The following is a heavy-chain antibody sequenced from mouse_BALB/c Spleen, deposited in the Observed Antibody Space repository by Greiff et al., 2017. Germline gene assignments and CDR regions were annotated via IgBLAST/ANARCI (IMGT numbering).Heavy chain of an antibody. CDR2: IDPENGDT. D-gene: IGHD2-14*01. Sequence: VQLKQSGAELVRSGASVKLSCTASGFNIKDYYMHWVKQRPEQGLEWIGWIDPENGDTEYAPKFQGKATMTADTSSNTAYLQLSSLTSEDTAVYYCNAPYYRYDVGAMDYWGQGTSVTVSS. J-gene: IGHJ4*01. CDR1: GFNIKDYY. V-gene: IGHV14-4*02. CDR3: NAPYYRYDVGAMDY.